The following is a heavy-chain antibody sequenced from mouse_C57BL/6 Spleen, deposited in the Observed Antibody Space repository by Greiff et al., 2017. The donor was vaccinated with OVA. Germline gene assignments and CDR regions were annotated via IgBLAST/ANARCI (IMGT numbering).Heavy chain of an antibody. CDR2: IYSDDDK. CDR1: GFSLSTSGMG. J-gene: IGHJ4*01. V-gene: IGHV8-12*01. Sequence: QVTLKVCGPGILQSSQTLSLTCSFSGFSLSTSGMGVSWIRQPSGKGLEWLAHIYSDDDKRYNPSLKSRRTISKDTSRNQVFLKLTSVDTADTATYYCARRGVELGLDYAMDYWGQGTSVTVSS. D-gene: IGHD4-1*01. CDR3: ARRGVELGLDYAMDY.